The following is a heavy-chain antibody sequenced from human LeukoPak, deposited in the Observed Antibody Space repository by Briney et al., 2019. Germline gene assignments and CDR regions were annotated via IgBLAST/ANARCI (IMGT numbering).Heavy chain of an antibody. Sequence: PSETLSLTCTVSGGSISSYYWSWIRQPPGKGLEWIGYIYYSGSTNYNPSLKSRVTISVDTSKNQFSLKLSSVTAADTAVYYCAREVSGSYLPGWFDPWGQGTLVTVSS. D-gene: IGHD1-26*01. J-gene: IGHJ5*02. V-gene: IGHV4-59*01. CDR1: GGSISSYY. CDR3: AREVSGSYLPGWFDP. CDR2: IYYSGST.